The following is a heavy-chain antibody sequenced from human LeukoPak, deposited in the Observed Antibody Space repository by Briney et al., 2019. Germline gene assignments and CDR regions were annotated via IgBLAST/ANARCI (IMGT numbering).Heavy chain of an antibody. J-gene: IGHJ6*03. CDR1: GGSFSGYY. CDR3: ARAKRPSISVAGRSDHYYYMDV. Sequence: SETLSLTCAVYGGSFSGYYWSWIRQPPGKGLEWIGEINHSGGTNYNPSLKSRVTISVDTSKNQFSLKLSSVTAADTAVYYCARAKRPSISVAGRSDHYYYMDVWGKGTTVTVSS. D-gene: IGHD6-19*01. CDR2: INHSGGT. V-gene: IGHV4-34*01.